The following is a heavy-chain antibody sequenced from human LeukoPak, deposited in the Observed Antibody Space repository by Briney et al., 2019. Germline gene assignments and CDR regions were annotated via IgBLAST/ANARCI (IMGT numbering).Heavy chain of an antibody. Sequence: PGGSLRLSCAASGFTFSSYSMNWVRQAPGKGLEWVSSISSSSSYIYYADSVKGRFTISRDNAKNSLYLQMNSLRAEDTAVYYCARLRGVYDAFDIWGQGTMVTVSS. CDR2: ISSSSSYI. CDR1: GFTFSSYS. D-gene: IGHD5/OR15-5a*01. J-gene: IGHJ3*02. CDR3: ARLRGVYDAFDI. V-gene: IGHV3-21*01.